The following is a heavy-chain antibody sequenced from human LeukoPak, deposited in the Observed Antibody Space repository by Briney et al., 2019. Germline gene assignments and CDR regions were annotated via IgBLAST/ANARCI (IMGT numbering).Heavy chain of an antibody. CDR3: ARDLDSSGRDY. CDR1: GGSISTSSYF. V-gene: IGHV4-39*07. J-gene: IGHJ4*02. Sequence: PSETLSLTCTVSGGSISTSSYFWGWIRQPPGKGLEWIGSIYYSGRTYYNPSLKSRVTISVDTSKNQFFLKLSSVTAADTAVYYCARDLDSSGRDYWGQGILVTVS. CDR2: IYYSGRT. D-gene: IGHD3-22*01.